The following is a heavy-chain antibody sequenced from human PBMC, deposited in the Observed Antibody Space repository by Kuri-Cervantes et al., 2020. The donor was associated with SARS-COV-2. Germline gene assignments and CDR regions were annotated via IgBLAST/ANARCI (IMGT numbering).Heavy chain of an antibody. CDR1: GDTFTSYY. J-gene: IGHJ3*02. Sequence: ASVKVSCKASGDTFTSYYIDWVRQAPGQGLEWMGRINPNIGGTNYAQKFQGWVTMTRDTSISTVYMELSRLRSDDTAVYYCASSTPVRGLVVICQGVAFDIWGQGTTVTVSS. CDR2: INPNIGGT. D-gene: IGHD3-22*01. CDR3: ASSTPVRGLVVICQGVAFDI. V-gene: IGHV1-2*04.